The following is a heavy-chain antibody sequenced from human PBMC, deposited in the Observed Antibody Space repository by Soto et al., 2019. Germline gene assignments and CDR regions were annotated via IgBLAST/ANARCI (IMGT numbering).Heavy chain of an antibody. Sequence: KTSETLSLTCSVSGGSISSFTYYWGWIRPPPGKGLEWIGTVYYNENTYYNPSLKRRVTITVDTAKNQFSLNLRSVTAADTAMYFCARRERYDGSQGWFDPWGPGTLVTVSS. J-gene: IGHJ5*02. CDR2: VYYNENT. CDR1: GGSISSFTYY. CDR3: ARRERYDGSQGWFDP. V-gene: IGHV4-39*01. D-gene: IGHD1-1*01.